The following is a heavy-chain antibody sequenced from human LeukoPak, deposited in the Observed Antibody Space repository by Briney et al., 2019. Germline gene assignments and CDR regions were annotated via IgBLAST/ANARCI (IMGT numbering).Heavy chain of an antibody. J-gene: IGHJ4*02. CDR2: INPNSGGT. CDR3: ARDQAYYYDSSDPTGDY. V-gene: IGHV1-2*06. D-gene: IGHD3-22*01. Sequence: ASVKVSCKASGYTFTGYYMHWVRQAPGQGLEWMGRINPNSGGTNYAQKFQGRVTMTKDTPISTAYMELSRLRSDDTAVYYCARDQAYYYDSSDPTGDYWGQGTLVTVSS. CDR1: GYTFTGYY.